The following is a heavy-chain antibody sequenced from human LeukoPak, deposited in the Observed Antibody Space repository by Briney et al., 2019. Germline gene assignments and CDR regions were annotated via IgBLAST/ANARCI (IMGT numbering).Heavy chain of an antibody. D-gene: IGHD3-22*01. V-gene: IGHV3-9*01. Sequence: PGGPLRLSCAASGFTFNDHAMYWVRQAPGKGLEWVSGINWNSDNIGYADSVRGRFTISRDDAKNSLFLQMNSLRVEDTALYYCARASYYYDTTGLGAVDIWGQGTMVTVSS. CDR1: GFTFNDHA. CDR3: ARASYYYDTTGLGAVDI. J-gene: IGHJ3*02. CDR2: INWNSDNI.